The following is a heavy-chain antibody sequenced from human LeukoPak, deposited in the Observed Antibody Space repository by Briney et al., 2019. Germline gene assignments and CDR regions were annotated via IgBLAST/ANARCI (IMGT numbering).Heavy chain of an antibody. CDR1: GGSISSGGYS. V-gene: IGHV4-30-2*01. D-gene: IGHD2-2*03. CDR2: IYHSGST. Sequence: SETLSLTCAVSGGSISSGGYSWSWIRQPPGKGLEWIGYIYHSGSTYYNPSLKSRVTISVDRSKNQFSLKLSSVTAADTAVYYCARDSSGYCSSTSCPGMDVWGQGTTVTVSS. CDR3: ARDSSGYCSSTSCPGMDV. J-gene: IGHJ6*02.